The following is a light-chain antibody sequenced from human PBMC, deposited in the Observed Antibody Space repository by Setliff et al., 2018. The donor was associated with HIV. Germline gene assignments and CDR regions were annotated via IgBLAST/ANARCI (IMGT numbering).Light chain of an antibody. V-gene: IGLV2-23*02. CDR2: EVT. Sequence: QSALTQPASVSGSPGQSITISCTGTSRDVGSYKLVSWYQQYPGEAPKLIICEVTKRPSGVSNRFSGFKSGYTASLTISGLQAEDEADYYCCSYAGSTSYVFGTGTRSPS. CDR1: SRDVGSYKL. CDR3: CSYAGSTSYV. J-gene: IGLJ1*01.